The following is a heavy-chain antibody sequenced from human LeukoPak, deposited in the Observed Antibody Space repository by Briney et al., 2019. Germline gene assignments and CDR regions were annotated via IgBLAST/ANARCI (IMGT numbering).Heavy chain of an antibody. CDR1: GGSISSYY. J-gene: IGHJ5*02. CDR2: IYYSGST. CDR3: AREYVESSSWYDPNWFDP. V-gene: IGHV4-59*01. Sequence: SETLALTCTVAGGSISSYYWSWIRQPPGKGLEWIGYIYYSGSTNYNPSLKSRVTISVDTSKNQFSLKLSSVTAADTAVYYCAREYVESSSWYDPNWFDPWGQGTLVTVSS. D-gene: IGHD6-13*01.